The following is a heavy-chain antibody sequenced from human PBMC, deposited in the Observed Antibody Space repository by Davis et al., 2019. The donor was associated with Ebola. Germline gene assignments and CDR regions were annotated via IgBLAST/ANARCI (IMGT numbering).Heavy chain of an antibody. Sequence: PGGSLRLSCAASGFTFSSYGMHWVRQAPGKGLEWVAVIWYDGSNKYYADSVKGRFTISRDNSKNTLYLQMNSLRAEDTAVYYCAKAKYQLLFSDYWGQGTLVTVSS. V-gene: IGHV3-30*02. CDR1: GFTFSSYG. D-gene: IGHD2-2*01. CDR2: IWYDGSNK. J-gene: IGHJ4*02. CDR3: AKAKYQLLFSDY.